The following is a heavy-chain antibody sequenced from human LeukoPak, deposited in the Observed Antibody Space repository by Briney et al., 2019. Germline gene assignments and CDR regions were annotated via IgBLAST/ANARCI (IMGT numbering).Heavy chain of an antibody. CDR3: ARDPLRYFDWLPRRAPESNWFDP. CDR2: MNPNSGNT. D-gene: IGHD3-9*01. V-gene: IGHV1-8*01. CDR1: GYTSTSYD. Sequence: GASVKVSCKASGYTSTSYDINWVRQATGQGLEWMGWMNPNSGNTGYAQKFQGRVTMTRNTSISTAYMELSSLRSEDTAVYYCARDPLRYFDWLPRRAPESNWFDPWGQGTLVTVSS. J-gene: IGHJ5*02.